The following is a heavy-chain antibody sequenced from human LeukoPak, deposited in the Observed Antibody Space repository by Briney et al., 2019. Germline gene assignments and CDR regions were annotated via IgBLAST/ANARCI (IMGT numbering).Heavy chain of an antibody. V-gene: IGHV5-51*01. CDR3: ARDSPYSSGWRDAFDV. J-gene: IGHJ3*01. Sequence: GESLKISCKGSGYSFTNYWIGWVRQMPGKGLEWMGIIYPGDSDTRYSPSFQGQVTISADKSIGTAYLQWSGLKALDTAMYYCARDSPYSSGWRDAFDVWGQGTMVTVSS. CDR1: GYSFTNYW. CDR2: IYPGDSDT. D-gene: IGHD6-19*01.